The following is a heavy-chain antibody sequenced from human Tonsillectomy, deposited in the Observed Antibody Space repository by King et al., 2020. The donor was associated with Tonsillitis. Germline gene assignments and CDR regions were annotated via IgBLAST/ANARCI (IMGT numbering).Heavy chain of an antibody. V-gene: IGHV4-39*01. CDR3: ARREGRTIFGVVIRGVFDY. CDR1: GGSISSSSYY. D-gene: IGHD3-3*01. Sequence: QLQESGPGLVKPSETLSLTCTVSGGSISSSSYYWGWIRQPPGKGLEWIGSIYYSGSTYYNPSLKSRVTISVDTSKNQFSLKLSSVTAADTAVYYCARREGRTIFGVVIRGVFDYWGQGTLVTVSS. J-gene: IGHJ4*02. CDR2: IYYSGST.